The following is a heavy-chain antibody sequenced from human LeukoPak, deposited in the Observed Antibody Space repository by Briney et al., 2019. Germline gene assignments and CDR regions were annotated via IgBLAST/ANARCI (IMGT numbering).Heavy chain of an antibody. Sequence: GGSLRLSCAASGFTFSSYGMHWVRQAPGKGLEWVAVIWYDGSNKYYADSVKGRFTISRDNSKNTLYLQMNSLRAEDAAVYYCAKAEQLVLFDYWGQGTLVTVSS. V-gene: IGHV3-33*06. J-gene: IGHJ4*02. CDR2: IWYDGSNK. CDR3: AKAEQLVLFDY. D-gene: IGHD6-6*01. CDR1: GFTFSSYG.